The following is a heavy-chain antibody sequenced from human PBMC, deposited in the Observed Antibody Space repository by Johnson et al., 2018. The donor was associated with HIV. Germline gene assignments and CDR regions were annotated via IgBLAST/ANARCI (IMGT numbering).Heavy chain of an antibody. D-gene: IGHD4-17*01. V-gene: IGHV3-66*01. Sequence: EVQLLESGGALVQPGGSLRLSCAASGFAVSTNYMSWVRQAPGKGLECVSVIYSGSNTYHADSVKGRFTISRDNSKNTLYLQMNSLRADDTAVYYCARDSVDHGDYRGAFDIWGQGTMVTVSS. CDR2: IYSGSNT. J-gene: IGHJ3*02. CDR1: GFAVSTNY. CDR3: ARDSVDHGDYRGAFDI.